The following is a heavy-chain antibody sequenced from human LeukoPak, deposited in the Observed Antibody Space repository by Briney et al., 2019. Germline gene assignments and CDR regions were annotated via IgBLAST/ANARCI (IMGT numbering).Heavy chain of an antibody. CDR3: ARGDCSSTSCYRHFDY. D-gene: IGHD2-2*01. Sequence: PSETLSLTCTVSGGSISSYYWSWIRQPAGKGLEWIGRIYTSGSTNYNPSLKSRVTMSVDTSKNQFSLKLSSVTAADTAVYYCARGDCSSTSCYRHFDYWGQGTLVTVSS. V-gene: IGHV4-4*07. CDR1: GGSISSYY. CDR2: IYTSGST. J-gene: IGHJ4*02.